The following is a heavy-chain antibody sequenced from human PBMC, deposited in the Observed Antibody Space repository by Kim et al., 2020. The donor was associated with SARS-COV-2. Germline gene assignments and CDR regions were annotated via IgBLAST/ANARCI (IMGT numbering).Heavy chain of an antibody. Sequence: GGSLRLSCAVSGFNFNDYWIHWVRQVPGKGLVWISQLNRGGGSVYADTVRGRFFVSGDGATNTVFLHMNSLTADDTAIYFCARGPSLWRDVGDYWGQGVLVTVSS. V-gene: IGHV3-74*01. CDR3: ARGPSLWRDVGDY. J-gene: IGHJ4*02. CDR1: GFNFNDYW. CDR2: LNRGGGS. D-gene: IGHD1-1*01.